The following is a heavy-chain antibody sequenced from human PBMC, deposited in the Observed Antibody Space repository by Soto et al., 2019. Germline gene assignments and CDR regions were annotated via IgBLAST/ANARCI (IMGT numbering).Heavy chain of an antibody. CDR1: GYPFTHCG. CDR3: ARDQSFDRSYYYGIDV. V-gene: IGHV1-18*01. Sequence: ASVKVSCKASGYPFTHCGITWVRQAPGQGLEWMGWISPFNGNTNYGQTLQGRVTLTTDTPTSTVHMELRSLRSDDTAVYYCARDQSFDRSYYYGIDVWGQGTTVTVSS. CDR2: ISPFNGNT. J-gene: IGHJ6*02. D-gene: IGHD3-22*01.